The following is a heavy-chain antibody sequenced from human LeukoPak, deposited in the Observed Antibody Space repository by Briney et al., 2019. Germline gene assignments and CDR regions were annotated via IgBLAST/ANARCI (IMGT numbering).Heavy chain of an antibody. V-gene: IGHV1-69*13. D-gene: IGHD3-9*01. J-gene: IGHJ4*02. CDR3: ASGQDYDILTGLFGY. CDR2: IIPIFGTA. CDR1: GGTFTSYA. Sequence: SVKVSCKASGGTFTSYAISWVRQAPGQGLEWMGGIIPIFGTANYAQKFQGRVTITADESTSTAYMELSSLRSEDTAVYYCASGQDYDILTGLFGYWGQGTLVTVSS.